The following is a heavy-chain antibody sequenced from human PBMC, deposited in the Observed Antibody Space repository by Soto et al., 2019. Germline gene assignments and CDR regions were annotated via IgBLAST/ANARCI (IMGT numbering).Heavy chain of an antibody. D-gene: IGHD3-16*01. J-gene: IGHJ4*02. Sequence: QVQLVQSGAEVKKPGASVKVSCKASGYTFTSYDINWVRQATGHGLEWMGWMNHNSGNTGYAQKFQGRVTMTRNTSISTAYMELSSLRSEDTAVYYCARCPARIMITFGGVADGYFDYWGQGTLVTVSS. CDR2: MNHNSGNT. CDR1: GYTFTSYD. V-gene: IGHV1-8*01. CDR3: ARCPARIMITFGGVADGYFDY.